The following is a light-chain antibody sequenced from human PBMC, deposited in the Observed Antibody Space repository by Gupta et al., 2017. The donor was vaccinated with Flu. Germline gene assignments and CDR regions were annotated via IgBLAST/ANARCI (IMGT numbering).Light chain of an antibody. CDR1: QGLGNY. CDR2: AAS. J-gene: IGKJ2*01. Sequence: DIKMTQSPSSLSASIGDRVTITCRASQGLGNYLAWFQQKPGEAPKFLIYAASRLQSGVPSKFSGSGSGTDFTLTISSLQPEDCATYYCQQDNNIPFTFGQGTKVEIK. V-gene: IGKV1-16*02. CDR3: QQDNNIPFT.